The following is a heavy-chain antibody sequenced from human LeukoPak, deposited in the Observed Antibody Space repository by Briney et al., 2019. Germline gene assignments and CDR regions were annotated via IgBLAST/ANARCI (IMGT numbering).Heavy chain of an antibody. J-gene: IGHJ4*02. CDR2: IKQDGSAK. Sequence: GGSLRLSCAASGFTFSSSWMSWVRQAPGKGLEWVANIKQDGSAKYYVDSVKGRFTISRDNAKSSLYLQMNSLRAEDTAVYYCARQCSITSCLWGQGTLVTVSS. V-gene: IGHV3-7*01. D-gene: IGHD2-2*01. CDR3: ARQCSITSCL. CDR1: GFTFSSSW.